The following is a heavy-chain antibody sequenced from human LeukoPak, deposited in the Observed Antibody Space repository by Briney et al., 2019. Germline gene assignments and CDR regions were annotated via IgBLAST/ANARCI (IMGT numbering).Heavy chain of an antibody. CDR2: ISSSSSTI. V-gene: IGHV3-48*01. D-gene: IGHD6-6*01. Sequence: GGSLRLSCAASGFTFSSYSMNWVRQAPGKGLEWVSYISSSSSTIYYADSVKGRFTISRDNAKNSLYLQMNSLRAEDTAVYYCARDDLSSDGAVYYYYMDVWGKGTTVTASS. J-gene: IGHJ6*03. CDR3: ARDDLSSDGAVYYYYMDV. CDR1: GFTFSSYS.